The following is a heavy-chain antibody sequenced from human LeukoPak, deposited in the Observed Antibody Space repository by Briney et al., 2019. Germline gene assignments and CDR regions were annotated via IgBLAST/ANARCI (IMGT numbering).Heavy chain of an antibody. J-gene: IGHJ4*02. Sequence: PGGSLRLSCAASGFTVSSNYMSWVRQAPGKGLEWVSIIYSGGSTFYADSVKGRFTISRDNSKNTLYLQMNSLRAEDTAVYYCAKDLDSSSTYDYWGQGTLVTVSS. CDR2: IYSGGST. CDR3: AKDLDSSSTYDY. V-gene: IGHV3-53*01. CDR1: GFTVSSNY. D-gene: IGHD6-6*01.